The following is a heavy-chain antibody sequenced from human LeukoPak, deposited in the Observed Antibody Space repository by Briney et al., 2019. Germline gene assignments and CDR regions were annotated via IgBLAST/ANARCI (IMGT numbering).Heavy chain of an antibody. D-gene: IGHD2-21*02. CDR1: GYTFTSYG. Sequence: ASVKVSCKASGYTFTSYGISWVRQAPGQGLEWMGWISAYNGNTNYAQKLQGRVTMTTDTSMSTAYMELRSLRSDDTAVYYCARDPIGLRFNTLVTAEDAFDIWGQGTMVTVSS. CDR3: ARDPIGLRFNTLVTAEDAFDI. J-gene: IGHJ3*02. CDR2: ISAYNGNT. V-gene: IGHV1-18*01.